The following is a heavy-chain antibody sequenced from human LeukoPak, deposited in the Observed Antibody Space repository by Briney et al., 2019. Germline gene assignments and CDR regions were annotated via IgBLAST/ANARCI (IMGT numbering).Heavy chain of an antibody. V-gene: IGHV3-23*01. Sequence: GGSLRLSCAAPGFTFSSYAMSWVRQAPGKGLEWVSAISGSGGSTYYADSVKGRFTISRDNSKNTLYLQMNSLRAEDTAVYYCAKGSSGPRRALFDYWGQGTLVTVSS. CDR1: GFTFSSYA. CDR2: ISGSGGST. D-gene: IGHD3-22*01. J-gene: IGHJ4*02. CDR3: AKGSSGPRRALFDY.